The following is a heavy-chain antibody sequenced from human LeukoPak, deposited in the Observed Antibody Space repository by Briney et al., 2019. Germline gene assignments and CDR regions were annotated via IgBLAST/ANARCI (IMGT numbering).Heavy chain of an antibody. V-gene: IGHV3-21*01. CDR1: GFTFRSYS. CDR2: ISTSSTYI. D-gene: IGHD2-2*01. CDR3: ARDGYEDIVVVPGGFDP. Sequence: GGSLRLSCVASGFTFRSYSMNWVRQAPGKGLEWVSSISTSSTYIYYADSVKGRFTISRDNAKNSLYLQMNSLRAEDTAVYYCARDGYEDIVVVPGGFDPWGQGTLVTVSS. J-gene: IGHJ5*02.